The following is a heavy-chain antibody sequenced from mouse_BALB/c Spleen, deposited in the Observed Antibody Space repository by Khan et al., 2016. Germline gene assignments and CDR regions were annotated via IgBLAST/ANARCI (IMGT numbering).Heavy chain of an antibody. CDR1: GYSITSGYS. V-gene: IGHV3-1*02. J-gene: IGHJ1*01. CDR3: ARRRDWYFAF. CDR2: IHYSGST. Sequence: EVQLQESGPDLVKPSQSLSLTCTVTGYSITSGYSWHWIRQFPGNKLEWMGYIHYSGSTNYNPSLKRQITITRDTSKNQCFLQLSTVTSEDTATYYCARRRDWYFAFRGAGTPVTVSS.